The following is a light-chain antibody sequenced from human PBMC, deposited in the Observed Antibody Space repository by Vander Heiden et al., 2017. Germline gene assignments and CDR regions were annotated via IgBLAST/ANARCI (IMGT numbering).Light chain of an antibody. CDR2: KDT. V-gene: IGLV3-27*01. J-gene: IGLJ3*02. CDR3: YSAADNCGV. CDR1: VLAKKY. Sequence: SSELTQPSSVSVSPGQTARITCSGDVLAKKYARWFQQKPGQAPVLVIYKDTERPSGIPERFSGSSSGTTVTLTISGAQVEDEADYYCYSAADNCGVFGGGTELTVL.